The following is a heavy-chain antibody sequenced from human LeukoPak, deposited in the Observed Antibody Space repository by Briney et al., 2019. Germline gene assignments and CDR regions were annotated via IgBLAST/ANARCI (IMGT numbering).Heavy chain of an antibody. CDR1: GFTFSTYS. J-gene: IGHJ2*01. V-gene: IGHV3-48*02. Sequence: GGSLRLSCAASGFTFSTYSMNWVRQAPGKGLEWVAFISPSSRTIYYADSVKGRFTISRDNAKNSLYLQMNGLRDEDTAMYYCARDSVGSTTYYAYWYFDLWGRGTLATVSS. CDR2: ISPSSRTI. D-gene: IGHD2/OR15-2a*01. CDR3: ARDSVGSTTYYAYWYFDL.